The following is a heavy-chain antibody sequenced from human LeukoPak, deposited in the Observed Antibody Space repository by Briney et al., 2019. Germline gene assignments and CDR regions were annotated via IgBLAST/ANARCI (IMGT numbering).Heavy chain of an antibody. Sequence: PGGSLRLSCAASGFTVSSNYMSWVRQAPGKGLEWVSIVYSGGDIYYADSVKGRFTISRDNSKNTVFLQMNSLRTEDTAVYYCARDSLDSSWNNFDSWGQGALVTVSS. CDR2: VYSGGDI. D-gene: IGHD6-13*01. CDR1: GFTVSSNY. V-gene: IGHV3-66*01. CDR3: ARDSLDSSWNNFDS. J-gene: IGHJ4*02.